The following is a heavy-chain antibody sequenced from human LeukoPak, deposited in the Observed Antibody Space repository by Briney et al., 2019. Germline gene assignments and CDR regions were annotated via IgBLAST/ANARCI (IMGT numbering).Heavy chain of an antibody. CDR3: ARDSEGCSSTSCYGGNWFDP. Sequence: ASVKVSCKASGYTFTSYYMHWVRQAPGQGLEWMGIINPSGGSTSYAQKFQGRVTMTTDTSTSTAYMELRSLRSDDTAVYYCARDSEGCSSTSCYGGNWFDPWGQGTLVTVSS. J-gene: IGHJ5*02. CDR1: GYTFTSYY. D-gene: IGHD2-2*01. CDR2: INPSGGST. V-gene: IGHV1-46*01.